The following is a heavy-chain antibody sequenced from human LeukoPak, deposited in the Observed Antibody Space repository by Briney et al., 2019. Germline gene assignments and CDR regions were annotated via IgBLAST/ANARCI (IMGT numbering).Heavy chain of an antibody. CDR1: GGSISRSSYY. D-gene: IGHD3-10*01. J-gene: IGHJ6*03. CDR2: IYYSGST. Sequence: PSETLSLTCTVSGGSISRSSYYWGWIRQPPGKGLEWIGSIYYSGSTYYNPSLKSRVTISVDTSKNQFSLKLSSVTAADTAVYYCASQRGYGSANYYMDVWGKGTTVTVSS. CDR3: ASQRGYGSANYYMDV. V-gene: IGHV4-39*01.